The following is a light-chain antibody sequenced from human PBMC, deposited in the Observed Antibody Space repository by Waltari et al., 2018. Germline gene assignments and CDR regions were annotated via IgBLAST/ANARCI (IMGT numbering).Light chain of an antibody. V-gene: IGKV1-5*03. CDR2: KTV. Sequence: DIQMTQSPSILSASVGDRVTITCRASQSISNWLAWYQQKHGKAPKLLIFKTVSLESGVPSRFSGRGSGTDFTLTISSLQPEDYATYYCQQYYSYPRTVGQGTKVEIK. CDR3: QQYYSYPRT. CDR1: QSISNW. J-gene: IGKJ1*01.